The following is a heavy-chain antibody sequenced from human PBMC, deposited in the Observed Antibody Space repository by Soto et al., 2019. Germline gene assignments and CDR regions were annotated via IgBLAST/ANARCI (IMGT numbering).Heavy chain of an antibody. J-gene: IGHJ4*02. V-gene: IGHV3-23*01. D-gene: IGHD3-22*01. CDR2: ISGSGGST. Sequence: GGSLRLSCAASGFTVSIKYMSWVRQAPGKGLEWVSAISGSGGSTYYADSVKGRFTISRDNSKNTLYLQMNSPRAEDTAVYYCAKDGALGFGYDSSGAIFDYWGQGTLVTVSS. CDR3: AKDGALGFGYDSSGAIFDY. CDR1: GFTVSIKY.